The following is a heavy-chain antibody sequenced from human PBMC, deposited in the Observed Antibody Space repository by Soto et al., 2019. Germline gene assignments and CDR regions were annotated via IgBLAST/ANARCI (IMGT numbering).Heavy chain of an antibody. Sequence: QLQLQESGSGLVKPSQTLSLTCAVSGGSISSGGYSWSWIRQPPGKGLEWIGYIYHSGSTYYNPSLKSRVTISVDRSKNQFSLKLSSVTAADTAVYYCARSMRGRPKREYCSGGSCYSYYYYGMDVWGQGTTVTVSS. CDR3: ARSMRGRPKREYCSGGSCYSYYYYGMDV. V-gene: IGHV4-30-2*01. J-gene: IGHJ6*02. CDR2: IYHSGST. CDR1: GGSISSGGYS. D-gene: IGHD2-15*01.